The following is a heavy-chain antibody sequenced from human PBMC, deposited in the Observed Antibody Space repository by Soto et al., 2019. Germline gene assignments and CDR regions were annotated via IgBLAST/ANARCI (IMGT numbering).Heavy chain of an antibody. J-gene: IGHJ6*02. D-gene: IGHD2-2*01. CDR2: ISAYNGNT. CDR1: GYFFTSYG. CDR3: ARDPTTEAYYYYSGMDV. V-gene: IGHV1-18*01. Sequence: GASVKVSCKASGYFFTSYGISWVRQAPGQGFEWMGWISAYNGNTNYAQKLQGRVTMTTDTSTSTAYMELRSLRSDDTAVYYCARDPTTEAYYYYSGMDVWGQGTTVTVS.